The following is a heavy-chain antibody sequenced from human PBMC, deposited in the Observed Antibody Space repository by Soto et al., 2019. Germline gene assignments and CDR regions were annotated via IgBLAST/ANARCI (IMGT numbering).Heavy chain of an antibody. V-gene: IGHV3-23*01. CDR1: GFTFSSYA. Sequence: GGSLRLSCAASGFTFSSYAMSWVRQAPGKGLEWVSAIRGSGGSTYYADSVKGRFTISRDNSKNTLYLQMNSLRAEDTAVYYCAKDLEVQPYLSFDYWGQGTLVTVSS. CDR3: AKDLEVQPYLSFDY. J-gene: IGHJ4*02. D-gene: IGHD2-2*01. CDR2: IRGSGGST.